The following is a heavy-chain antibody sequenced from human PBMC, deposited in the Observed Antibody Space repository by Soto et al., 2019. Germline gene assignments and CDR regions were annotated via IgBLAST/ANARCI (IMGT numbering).Heavy chain of an antibody. J-gene: IGHJ4*02. Sequence: QLVQSGAEVTKPGASVKVSCKASGYSFTTLGITWVRQAPGQGLEWLGWISTYNGDTKPAQSLQGGVTMTTDTSRNAANMELRSLRSDGTAMYYCAGEGGWREDATTGLDYWGQGTLVTVPS. CDR1: GYSFTTLG. D-gene: IGHD1-1*01. CDR2: ISTYNGDT. V-gene: IGHV1-18*01. CDR3: AGEGGWREDATTGLDY.